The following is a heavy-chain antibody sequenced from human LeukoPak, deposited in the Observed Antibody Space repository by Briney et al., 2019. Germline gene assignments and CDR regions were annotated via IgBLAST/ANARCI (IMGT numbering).Heavy chain of an antibody. CDR1: GFAFGTYW. D-gene: IGHD2-15*01. CDR3: AKPFTVIAPNWFDP. CDR2: MNGEGSTI. J-gene: IGHJ5*02. V-gene: IGHV3-74*01. Sequence: GGSLRLSCAASGFAFGTYWMHWVRQAPGKGLEWLSRMNGEGSTINYADSVKGRFTISRDNAKNTLYLQIDSLRADDTAVYYCAKPFTVIAPNWFDPWGQGTLVTVSS.